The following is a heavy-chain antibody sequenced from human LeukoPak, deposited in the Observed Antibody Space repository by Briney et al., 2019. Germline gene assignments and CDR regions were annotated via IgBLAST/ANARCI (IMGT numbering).Heavy chain of an antibody. J-gene: IGHJ5*02. CDR1: GYTFTGYY. CDR2: INPNSGGT. Sequence: ASVKVSCKASGYTFTGYYMHWVRQAPGQGLEWMGRINPNSGGTNYAQKLQGRVTMTTDTSTSTAYMELRSLRSDDTAVYYCARDPCSSTSCYRNLGWFDPWGQGTLVTVSS. D-gene: IGHD2-2*01. V-gene: IGHV1-2*06. CDR3: ARDPCSSTSCYRNLGWFDP.